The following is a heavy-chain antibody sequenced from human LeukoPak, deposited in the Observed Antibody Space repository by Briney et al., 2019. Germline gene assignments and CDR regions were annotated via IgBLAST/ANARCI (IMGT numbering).Heavy chain of an antibody. V-gene: IGHV3-30-3*01. D-gene: IGHD6-13*01. CDR1: GFTFSSYA. CDR2: ISYDGSNK. CDR3: ARGTHMAAAVYY. Sequence: GGSLRLSCAASGFTFSSYAMHWVRQAPGKGLEWVAVISYDGSNKYYADPVKGRFTISRDNAKNSLYLQMNSLRAEDTAVYYCARGTHMAAAVYYWGQGTLVTVSS. J-gene: IGHJ4*02.